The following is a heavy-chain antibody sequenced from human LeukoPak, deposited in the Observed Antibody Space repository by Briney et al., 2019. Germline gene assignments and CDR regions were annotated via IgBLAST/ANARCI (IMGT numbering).Heavy chain of an antibody. CDR2: VSSNVYST. CDR1: GFTFSTYA. Sequence: GGSLRLSCSASGFTFSTYAMHWVRQAPGKGLEYVSSVSSNVYSTHYADSVKGRFAISRDNSRNTLYLQMSSLRTEDTAVYYCVKDSKSSGWYVPPNFDYWGQGTLVTVSS. CDR3: VKDSKSSGWYVPPNFDY. J-gene: IGHJ4*02. D-gene: IGHD6-19*01. V-gene: IGHV3-64D*09.